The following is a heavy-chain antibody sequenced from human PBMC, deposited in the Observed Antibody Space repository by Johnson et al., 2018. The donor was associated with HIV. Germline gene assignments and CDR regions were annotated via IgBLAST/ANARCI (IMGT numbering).Heavy chain of an antibody. J-gene: IGHJ3*02. Sequence: LSCAASGFTFSSYAMHWFRQAPGKGLEWVAVISYDGSEKYYVHSVKGRFTISRDNARNSLYLQMNSLRAEDTALYFCARGKGAAVGLDAFDIWGQGTMVTVSS. CDR3: ARGKGAAVGLDAFDI. D-gene: IGHD6-13*01. V-gene: IGHV3-30*04. CDR1: GFTFSSYA. CDR2: ISYDGSEK.